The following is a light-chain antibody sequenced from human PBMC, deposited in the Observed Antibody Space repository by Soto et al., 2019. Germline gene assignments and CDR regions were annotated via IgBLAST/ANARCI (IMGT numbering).Light chain of an antibody. Sequence: QSVLTQPPSVSGSPGQSGAISCTGSSSYVGSNNRVSWYHQPPGTAPKLIIYDVTNRPSGVPDRFSGSKSGNTASLTISGLQAEDEADYYCSSYTTSNTDVFGTGNKVTVL. V-gene: IGLV2-18*02. J-gene: IGLJ1*01. CDR3: SSYTTSNTDV. CDR1: SSYVGSNNR. CDR2: DVT.